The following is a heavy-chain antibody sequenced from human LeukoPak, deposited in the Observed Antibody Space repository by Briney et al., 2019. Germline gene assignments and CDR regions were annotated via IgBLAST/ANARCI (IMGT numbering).Heavy chain of an antibody. V-gene: IGHV5-51*01. CDR3: ARQGFVASYGVDV. Sequence: GESLKISCKGSGYSFKNYWIAWVRHMHGKGLEWMGIIYPGDSNTRYNPSFQGQVTISADKSISTAYLQWSSLKASDTAKYYCARQGFVASYGVDVWGQGTTVTVSS. J-gene: IGHJ6*02. CDR1: GYSFKNYW. CDR2: IYPGDSNT.